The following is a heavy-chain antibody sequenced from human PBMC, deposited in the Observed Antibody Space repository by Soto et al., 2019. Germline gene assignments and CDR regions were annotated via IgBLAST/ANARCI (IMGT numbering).Heavy chain of an antibody. Sequence: GGSLRLSCVASGFILSGYDMHWVRQATGEGLEWVSAIGTAGDPYYSGSVKGRFTISRGNAENPVYLQMNSLRAGDTAVYYCARAGYDSSGYYFYGMDVWGPGTTVTVSS. CDR2: IGTAGDP. J-gene: IGHJ6*02. CDR3: ARAGYDSSGYYFYGMDV. D-gene: IGHD3-22*01. CDR1: GFILSGYD. V-gene: IGHV3-13*05.